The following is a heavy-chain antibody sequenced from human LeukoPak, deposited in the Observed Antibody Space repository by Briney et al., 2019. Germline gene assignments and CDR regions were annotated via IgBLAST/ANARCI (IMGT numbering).Heavy chain of an antibody. V-gene: IGHV1-2*02. CDR2: LNPDGGGA. CDR1: GYTFNTYG. J-gene: IGHJ6*02. Sequence: ASVKVSCKASGYTFNTYGISWVRQAPGQGLEWMGWLNPDGGGAYYAQSFQGRVTMTRDTSISTAYMELSSLRFDDTAVYYCARVGPIDYYYYPMDVWGQGTTVTVSS. CDR3: ARVGPIDYYYYPMDV.